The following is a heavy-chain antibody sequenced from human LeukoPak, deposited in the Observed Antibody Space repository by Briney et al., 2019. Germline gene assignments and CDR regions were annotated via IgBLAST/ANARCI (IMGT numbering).Heavy chain of an antibody. J-gene: IGHJ3*02. V-gene: IGHV1-46*01. CDR1: GYTFTSYY. CDR3: ARCSLRDAFDI. Sequence: ASVKVSCKASGYTFTSYYMHWVRQAPGQGLEWMGIINPSGGSTSYAQKFQGRVTMTRDTSTSTVYMELSSLKASDTAMYYCARCSLRDAFDIWGQGTMVTVSS. CDR2: INPSGGST. D-gene: IGHD2-15*01.